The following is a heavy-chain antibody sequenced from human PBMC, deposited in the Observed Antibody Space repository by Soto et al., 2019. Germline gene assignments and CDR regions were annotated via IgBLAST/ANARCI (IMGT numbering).Heavy chain of an antibody. D-gene: IGHD1-26*01. V-gene: IGHV4-30-4*01. CDR2: IYNRGST. J-gene: IGHJ4*02. CDR1: GGSISSDEYC. CDR3: ARGPSGDKVDY. Sequence: QVQLQESGPGLVEPSQTVSLTCTVSGGSISSDEYCWSWIRQTPGKGLEWIGHIYNRGSTYGNPSLKSRVTISVDTSKNQFSLKLSSVTAADTAVYYCARGPSGDKVDYWGQGTLVTVSS.